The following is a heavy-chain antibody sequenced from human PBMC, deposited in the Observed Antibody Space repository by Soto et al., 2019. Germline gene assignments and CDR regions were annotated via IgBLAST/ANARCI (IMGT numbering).Heavy chain of an antibody. J-gene: IGHJ5*02. CDR1: GGSISSYY. V-gene: IGHV4-4*07. CDR2: IYTSGST. Sequence: LSLTCTVSGGSISSYYWSWIRQPAGKGLEWIGRIYTSGSTNYNPSLKSRVTTSVDTSKNQFSLKLSSVTAADTAVYYCARQIAAAGTGWFDPWGQGTLVTVSS. D-gene: IGHD6-13*01. CDR3: ARQIAAAGTGWFDP.